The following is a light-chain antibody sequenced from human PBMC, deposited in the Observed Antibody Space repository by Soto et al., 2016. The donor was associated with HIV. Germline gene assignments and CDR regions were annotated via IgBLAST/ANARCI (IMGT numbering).Light chain of an antibody. CDR2: DDD. V-gene: IGLV3-21*02. CDR3: QVWDSSSDHWV. J-gene: IGLJ3*02. Sequence: SYELTQPPSVSVAPGETARITCGGNKIGSKSVHWYQQKPGQAPVLVVYDDDDRPSGIPERFSGSSSGNTATLTISRVEIGDEADYYCQVWDSSSDHWVFGGGTKLTVL. CDR1: KIGSKS.